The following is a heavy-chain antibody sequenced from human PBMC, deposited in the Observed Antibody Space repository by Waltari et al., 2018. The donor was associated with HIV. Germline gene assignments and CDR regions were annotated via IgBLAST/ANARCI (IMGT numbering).Heavy chain of an antibody. CDR1: GGSISSGSYY. CDR2: IYTSGST. J-gene: IGHJ6*02. D-gene: IGHD6-13*01. Sequence: QVQLQESGPGLVKPSQTLSLTCTVSGGSISSGSYYWSWIRQPAGKGLEWIGRIYTSGSTNDNPSHKSRVTISVDTSKNQFSLKLSSVTAADTAVYYCARGDRQQRYYYYGMDVWGQGTTVTVSS. CDR3: ARGDRQQRYYYYGMDV. V-gene: IGHV4-61*02.